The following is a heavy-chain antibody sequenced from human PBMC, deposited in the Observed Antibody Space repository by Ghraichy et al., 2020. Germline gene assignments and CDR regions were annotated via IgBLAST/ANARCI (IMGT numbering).Heavy chain of an antibody. CDR3: ARENAAAGTGGDYYYYYGMDV. CDR2: INHSGST. CDR1: GGSFSGYY. V-gene: IGHV4-34*01. J-gene: IGHJ6*02. D-gene: IGHD6-13*01. Sequence: SQTLSLTCAVYGGSFSGYYWSWIRQPPGKGLEWIGEINHSGSTNYNPSLKSRVTISVDTSKNQFSLKLSSVTAADTAVYYCARENAAAGTGGDYYYYYGMDVWGQGTTVTVSS.